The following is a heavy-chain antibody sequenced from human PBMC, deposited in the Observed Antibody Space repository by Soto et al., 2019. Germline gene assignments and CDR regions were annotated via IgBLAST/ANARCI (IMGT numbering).Heavy chain of an antibody. J-gene: IGHJ4*02. V-gene: IGHV4-39*01. CDR3: ATHPPYGPLDH. D-gene: IGHD4-17*01. CDR1: VGSISSSSYF. Sequence: SETLSLTCTVSVGSISSSSYFWGWIRQPPGKGPEWIGSINYSGTTYSNPPLKSRVTISVNTSKSQFYLKLTSVTAADTAVYNCATHPPYGPLDHWGQGTLVTVSS. CDR2: INYSGTT.